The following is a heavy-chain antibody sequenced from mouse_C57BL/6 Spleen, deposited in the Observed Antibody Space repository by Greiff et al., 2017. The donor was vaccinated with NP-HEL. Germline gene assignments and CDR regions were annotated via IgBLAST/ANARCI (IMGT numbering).Heavy chain of an antibody. D-gene: IGHD2-5*01. V-gene: IGHV5-9-1*02. CDR1: GFTFSSYA. CDR3: TREDSNAWFAY. J-gene: IGHJ3*01. CDR2: ISSGGDYI. Sequence: EVMLVESGEGLVKPGGSLKLSCAASGFTFSSYAMSWVRQTPEKRLEWVAYISSGGDYIYYADTVKGRFTISRDNARNTLYLQMSSLKSEDTAMYYCTREDSNAWFAYWGQGTLVTVSA.